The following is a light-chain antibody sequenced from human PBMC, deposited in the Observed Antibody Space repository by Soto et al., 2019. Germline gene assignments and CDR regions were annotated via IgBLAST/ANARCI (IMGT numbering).Light chain of an antibody. V-gene: IGKV3-20*01. Sequence: EIVLTQSPGTLSLSPGERATLSCRASETVAGSYLAWYQQKPGQAPRLLIHGASTRATGIPDRFSGSGSGTDFTLTISRLEPEDFAVYYCHQYDSWTFGQGTKVDIK. CDR1: ETVAGSY. CDR2: GAS. J-gene: IGKJ1*01. CDR3: HQYDSWT.